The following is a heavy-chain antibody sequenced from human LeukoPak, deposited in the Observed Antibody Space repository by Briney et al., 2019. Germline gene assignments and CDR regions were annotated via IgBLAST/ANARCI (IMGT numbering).Heavy chain of an antibody. CDR2: IKQDGSEK. CDR1: GFTFSSYW. J-gene: IGHJ4*02. V-gene: IGHV3-7*01. D-gene: IGHD6-13*01. CDR3: AREPLYSSSWYSDYFDY. Sequence: GGSPRLSCAASGFTFSSYWMSWVRQAPGKGLEWVANIKQDGSEKYYVDSVKGRFTISRDNAKNSLYLQMNSLRAEDTAVYYCAREPLYSSSWYSDYFDYWGQGTLVTVSS.